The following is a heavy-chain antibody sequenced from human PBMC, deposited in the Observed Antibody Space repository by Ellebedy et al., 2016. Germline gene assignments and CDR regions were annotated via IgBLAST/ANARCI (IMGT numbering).Heavy chain of an antibody. J-gene: IGHJ6*02. CDR1: GYTFTGYY. CDR3: ARDIDSGWYYEYYYYGMDV. V-gene: IGHV1-2*02. Sequence: ASVKVSCXASGYTFTGYYMHWVRQAPGQGLEWMGWINPNSGGTNYAQKFQGRVTMTRDTSISTAYMELSRLRSDDTAVYYCARDIDSGWYYEYYYYGMDVWGQGTTVTVSS. D-gene: IGHD6-19*01. CDR2: INPNSGGT.